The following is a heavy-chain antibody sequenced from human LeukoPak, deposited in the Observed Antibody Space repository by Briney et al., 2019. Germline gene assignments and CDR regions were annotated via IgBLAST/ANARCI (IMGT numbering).Heavy chain of an antibody. CDR1: GFTVSSNY. CDR2: IYSGGST. CDR3: ARDRVSLFDY. J-gene: IGHJ4*02. V-gene: IGHV3-53*01. Sequence: GGSLRLSCAASGFTVSSNYKSWVRQAPGKGLEWVSVIYSGGSTYYADSVKGRFTISRDNSKNTLYLQMNSLRAEDTAVYYCARDRVSLFDYWGQGTLVTVSS.